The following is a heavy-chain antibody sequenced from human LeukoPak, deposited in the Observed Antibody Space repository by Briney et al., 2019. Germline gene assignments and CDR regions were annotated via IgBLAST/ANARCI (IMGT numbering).Heavy chain of an antibody. D-gene: IGHD2-2*02. Sequence: PGGSLRLSCAGSGCTFSDYYLSWIRQAPGKGLEWVSYIRSSGSTINYADSVKGRFTISRENDKNSLYLQMNSLRAEDTAVYYCARSNSTNCYTDWGQGTLVTVSS. J-gene: IGHJ4*02. CDR3: ARSNSTNCYTD. V-gene: IGHV3-11*01. CDR1: GCTFSDYY. CDR2: IRSSGSTI.